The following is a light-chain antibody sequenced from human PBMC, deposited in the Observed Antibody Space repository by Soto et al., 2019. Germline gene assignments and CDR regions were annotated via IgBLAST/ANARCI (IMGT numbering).Light chain of an antibody. CDR2: GNR. J-gene: IGLJ1*01. CDR3: QSNDSRLSAFV. Sequence: QSVLTQPPSVSGAPGQRVTISCTGSSSNVGAGYDVHWYQQLPGTAPRLIIFGNRNRPSGVPDRFSASKSGTSASLAITGLQAEDEADYSCQSNDSRLSAFVFGTGTKSPS. CDR1: SSNVGAGYD. V-gene: IGLV1-40*01.